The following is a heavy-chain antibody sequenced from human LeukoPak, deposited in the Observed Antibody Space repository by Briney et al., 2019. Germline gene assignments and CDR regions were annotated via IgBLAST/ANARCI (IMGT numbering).Heavy chain of an antibody. CDR2: IYYSGST. D-gene: IGHD3-22*01. J-gene: IGHJ4*02. Sequence: SETLSLTCTVSGGSISSYYWSWIRQPPGKGLEYIAYIYYSGSTNYNPSLKSRVTISVDTSKNQFSLKLSSVTAADMAVYYCARLVRTYYYDSSGYYWDYWGQGTLVTVSS. CDR1: GGSISSYY. V-gene: IGHV4-59*08. CDR3: ARLVRTYYYDSSGYYWDY.